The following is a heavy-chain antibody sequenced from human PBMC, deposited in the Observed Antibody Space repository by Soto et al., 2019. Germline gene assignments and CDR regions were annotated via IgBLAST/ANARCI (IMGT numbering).Heavy chain of an antibody. CDR3: ARSLSHYYGLDV. CDR2: IYHSGST. J-gene: IGHJ6*02. V-gene: IGHV4-4*02. Sequence: QVQLQESGPGLVKPSGTLSLTCAVSGGSISTNNWWSWVRQPPGKGLEWIGEIYHSGSTNYNPSLQSRPTISVANSQNQFSLKLSSLTAADTAVYYCARSLSHYYGLDVWGQGTTVTVSS. CDR1: GGSISTNNW.